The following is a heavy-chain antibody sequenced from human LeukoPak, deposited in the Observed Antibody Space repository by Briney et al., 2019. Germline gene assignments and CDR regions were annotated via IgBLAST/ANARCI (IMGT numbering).Heavy chain of an antibody. CDR1: GFTFSSYG. Sequence: PGGSLRLSCAASGFTFSSYGMSWVRRAPGKGLEWVSAISGSGGSTYYADSVKGRFTISRDNSKNTLYLQMNSLRAEDTAVYYCAKHPGGKWELVPFDYWGQGTLVTVSS. CDR3: AKHPGGKWELVPFDY. D-gene: IGHD1-26*01. J-gene: IGHJ4*02. CDR2: ISGSGGST. V-gene: IGHV3-23*01.